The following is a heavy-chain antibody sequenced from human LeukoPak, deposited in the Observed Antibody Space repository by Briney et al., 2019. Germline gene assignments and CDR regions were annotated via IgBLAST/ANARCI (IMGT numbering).Heavy chain of an antibody. CDR3: AKTSYSSGWYYVF. CDR1: GFTFSAHS. J-gene: IGHJ4*02. CDR2: ISYDGSIK. D-gene: IGHD6-19*01. Sequence: GGSLRLSCAASGFTFSAHSMHWVRQPPGKGLEWMTFISYDGSIKYYADPVKGRFTISRDNSKNTLYLQMNSLRAEDTAVYYCAKTSYSSGWYYVFGGQGTLVTVSS. V-gene: IGHV3-30-3*02.